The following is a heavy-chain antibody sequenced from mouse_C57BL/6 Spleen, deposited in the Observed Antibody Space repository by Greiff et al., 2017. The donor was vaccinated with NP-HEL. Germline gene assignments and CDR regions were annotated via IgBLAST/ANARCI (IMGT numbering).Heavy chain of an antibody. CDR1: GFTFSDYY. V-gene: IGHV5-16*01. Sequence: EVKLVESEGGLVQPGSSMKLSCTASGFTFSDYYMAWVRQVPEKGLEWVANINYDGSSTYYLDSLKSRFIISRDNAKNILYLQMSSLKSEDTATYYCARDRGDGSLDYWGQGTTLTVSS. CDR2: INYDGSST. J-gene: IGHJ2*01. D-gene: IGHD1-1*01. CDR3: ARDRGDGSLDY.